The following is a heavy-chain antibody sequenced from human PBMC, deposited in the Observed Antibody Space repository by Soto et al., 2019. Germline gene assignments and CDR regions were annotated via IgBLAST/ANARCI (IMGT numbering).Heavy chain of an antibody. D-gene: IGHD1-26*01. CDR3: AREGGSYYGMDV. CDR1: GYTFTGYY. V-gene: IGHV1-2*04. CDR2: INPNSGGT. J-gene: IGHJ6*02. Sequence: ASVKVSCKASGYTFTGYYMHWVRQAPGQGLEWMGWINPNSGGTNYAQKFQGWVTMTRDTSISTAYMELSRLRSDDTAAYYCAREGGSYYGMDVWGQGTTVTVSS.